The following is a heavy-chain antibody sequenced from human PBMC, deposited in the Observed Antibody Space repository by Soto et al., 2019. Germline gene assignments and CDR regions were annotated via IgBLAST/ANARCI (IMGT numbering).Heavy chain of an antibody. J-gene: IGHJ5*02. V-gene: IGHV1-69*01. CDR2: IIPIFGTA. CDR3: ARDPAARTDGPYNWFDP. Sequence: QVQLVQSGAEVKKPGSSVKVSCKASGGTFSSYAISWVRQAPGQGLEWMGGIIPIFGTANYAQKFQGRVTITADESTSTAYMELSSLRSEDTAVYYCARDPAARTDGPYNWFDPWGQGTLVTVSS. D-gene: IGHD6-6*01. CDR1: GGTFSSYA.